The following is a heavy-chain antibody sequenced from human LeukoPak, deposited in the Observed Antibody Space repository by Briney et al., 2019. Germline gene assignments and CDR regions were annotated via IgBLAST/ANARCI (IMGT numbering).Heavy chain of an antibody. D-gene: IGHD2-21*02. Sequence: GGSLRLSCAASGFTFSSYDMHWVRQATGKGLEWVSAIGTAGDTYYPGSVKGRFTISRENAKNSLYLQMNSLRAGDTAVYYCARLGDSDAFDIWGQGTMVTVSS. J-gene: IGHJ3*02. V-gene: IGHV3-13*01. CDR1: GFTFSSYD. CDR2: IGTAGDT. CDR3: ARLGDSDAFDI.